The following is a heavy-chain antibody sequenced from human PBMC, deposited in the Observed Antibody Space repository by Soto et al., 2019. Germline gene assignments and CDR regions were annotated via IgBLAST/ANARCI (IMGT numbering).Heavy chain of an antibody. V-gene: IGHV3-7*03. CDR1: GLTFSSYW. J-gene: IGHJ2*01. Sequence: EVQLVESGGGLVQPGGSLRLSCAASGLTFSSYWMSWVRQAPGKGLEWVANIMEDGSEKSYVESVRGRFTISRDNAKNSLPLEMNSLRAEDTAVYYCARLPYSARYSDWYFDLWGRSTLVPVSS. CDR2: IMEDGSEK. D-gene: IGHD1-26*01. CDR3: ARLPYSARYSDWYFDL.